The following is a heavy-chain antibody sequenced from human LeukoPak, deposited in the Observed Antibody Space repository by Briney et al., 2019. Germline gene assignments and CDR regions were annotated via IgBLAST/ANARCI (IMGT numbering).Heavy chain of an antibody. CDR2: INTNTGNP. J-gene: IGHJ4*02. Sequence: GASVKVSCKGSAYTFNRNAMNWVRQAPGQGLEWMGWINTNTGNPTYAQGFTGRFVFSLDTSVSTAYLQISSLKAEDTAVYDCARDTAMVKFDQWGQGTLVTVPS. V-gene: IGHV7-4-1*02. D-gene: IGHD5-18*01. CDR3: ARDTAMVKFDQ. CDR1: AYTFNRNA.